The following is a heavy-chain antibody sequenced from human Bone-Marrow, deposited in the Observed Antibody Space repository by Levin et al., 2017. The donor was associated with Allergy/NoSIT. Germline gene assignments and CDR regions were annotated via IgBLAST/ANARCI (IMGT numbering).Heavy chain of an antibody. V-gene: IGHV3-66*01. CDR2: MYSTGTT. CDR1: GFSVSTNY. CDR3: SSAPGFTDY. J-gene: IGHJ4*02. Sequence: HPGGSLRLSCAASGFSVSTNYMAWVRQAPGKGLEWVSVMYSTGTTYHADSVKGRFTISRDNSKNTLYLQMNSLRAEDTAVYYCSSAPGFTDYWGQGTLVTVSS.